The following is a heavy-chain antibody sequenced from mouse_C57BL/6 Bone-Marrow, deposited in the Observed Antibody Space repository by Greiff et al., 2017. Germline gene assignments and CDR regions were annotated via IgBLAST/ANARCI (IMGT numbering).Heavy chain of an antibody. V-gene: IGHV1-55*01. CDR3: ARRTKGSYYGRHFDV. CDR2: IYPGSGST. D-gene: IGHD1-1*01. J-gene: IGHJ1*03. Sequence: QVQLQQPGAELVKPGASVKMSCKASGYTFPSYWITWVKQRPGQGLEWIGDIYPGSGSTNYNEKFKSKATLTVDTSSSTAYMQLSSLTSEDSAVYYCARRTKGSYYGRHFDVWGTGTTVTVSA. CDR1: GYTFPSYW.